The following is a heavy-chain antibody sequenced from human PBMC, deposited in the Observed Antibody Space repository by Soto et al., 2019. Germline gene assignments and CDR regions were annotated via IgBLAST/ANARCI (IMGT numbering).Heavy chain of an antibody. D-gene: IGHD6-13*01. Sequence: EVQLVESGGGLVQPGGSLRLSCAASGFTFSSYWMSWVRQAPGKGLDWVASIKQDGSEKCYMDSVKGRFTISRDNAKNSLYLQMNSLRAEDTAVYYCARGKAGAYWGQGTLVTVSS. CDR2: IKQDGSEK. J-gene: IGHJ4*02. CDR3: ARGKAGAY. CDR1: GFTFSSYW. V-gene: IGHV3-7*05.